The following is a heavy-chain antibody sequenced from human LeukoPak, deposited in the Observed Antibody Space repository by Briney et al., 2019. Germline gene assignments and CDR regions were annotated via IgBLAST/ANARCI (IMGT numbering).Heavy chain of an antibody. D-gene: IGHD6-6*01. V-gene: IGHV3-23*01. J-gene: IGHJ4*02. CDR2: LSGSGGDT. CDR1: GFTFGHNA. CDR3: AKGAHSSSSIFDF. Sequence: GGSLRLSCVASGFTFGHNAMAWVRQAPGKRLEWVSALSGSGGDTFYADSVKGRFTISRDNSKNTLYLQLSSLRPDDTAVYYCAKGAHSSSSIFDFWGPGTLVTVSS.